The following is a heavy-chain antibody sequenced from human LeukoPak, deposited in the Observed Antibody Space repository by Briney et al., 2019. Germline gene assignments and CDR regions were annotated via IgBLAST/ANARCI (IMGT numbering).Heavy chain of an antibody. D-gene: IGHD3-16*01. CDR2: INQDESEK. Sequence: QPGGSLRLSCATSGFTFNNYWMTWVRQGPGKGLEWVANINQDESEKYYVDSVKGRFTISRDNAKSSLYLQMNSLRAEDTAVYYCARELLRGAFYAYWGQGILVTASS. CDR3: ARELLRGAFYAY. CDR1: GFTFNNYW. V-gene: IGHV3-7*04. J-gene: IGHJ4*02.